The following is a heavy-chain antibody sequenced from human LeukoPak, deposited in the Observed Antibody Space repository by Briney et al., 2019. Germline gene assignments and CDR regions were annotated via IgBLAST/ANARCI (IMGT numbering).Heavy chain of an antibody. CDR1: GYTVTGYY. D-gene: IGHD2-2*01. V-gene: IGHV1-2*02. CDR3: ASVCSSNTCSADY. CDR2: INPNSDGT. J-gene: IGHJ4*02. Sequence: ASVKVSCKASGYTVTGYYMHWVRQAPGQGLEWMGWINPNSDGTNYAQKFQDRVTMTRDTSISTAYMELSRLRSDDTAVYYCASVCSSNTCSADYWGQGTLVTVS.